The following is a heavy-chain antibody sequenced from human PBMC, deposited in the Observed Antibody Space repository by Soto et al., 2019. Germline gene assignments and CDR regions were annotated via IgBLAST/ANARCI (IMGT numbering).Heavy chain of an antibody. CDR3: ARDLTDYGDFTSYAFDI. V-gene: IGHV4-30-4*01. J-gene: IGHJ3*02. CDR2: IYYSGST. CDR1: GGSISSGDYY. Sequence: QVQLQESGPGLVKPSQTLSLTCTVSGGSISSGDYYWSWIRQPPGKGLEWIGYIYYSGSTYYNPSLKSRVTISVDTFKNQFSLKLSSVTAADTAVYYCARDLTDYGDFTSYAFDIWGQGTMVTVSS. D-gene: IGHD4-17*01.